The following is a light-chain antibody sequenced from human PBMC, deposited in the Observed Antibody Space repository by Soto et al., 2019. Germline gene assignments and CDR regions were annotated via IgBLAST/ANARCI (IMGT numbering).Light chain of an antibody. CDR1: HSVSSN. CDR2: GAS. J-gene: IGKJ1*01. V-gene: IGKV3-15*01. CDR3: QQYNNWPRT. Sequence: EIVMTQSPAALSVSPGERATLSCRASHSVSSNLAWYQQKPGQAPRLLMYGASTRASGIPARFSGSGSGTEFTLTISSLQSEDFAIYYXQQYNNWPRTCGQGTKVEIK.